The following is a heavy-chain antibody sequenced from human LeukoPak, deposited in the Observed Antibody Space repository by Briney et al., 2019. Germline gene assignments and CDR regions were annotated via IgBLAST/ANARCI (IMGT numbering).Heavy chain of an antibody. CDR2: IYTSGST. V-gene: IGHV4-61*02. J-gene: IGHJ5*02. CDR3: ARLMTTVLGFDP. D-gene: IGHD4-11*01. CDR1: GGSISSGSYY. Sequence: PSQTLSLTCTVSGGSISSGSYYWSWIRQPAGKGLEWIGRIYTSGSTNYNPSLKSRVTISVDTPKNQFSLKLSSVTAADTAVYYCARLMTTVLGFDPWGQGTLVTVSS.